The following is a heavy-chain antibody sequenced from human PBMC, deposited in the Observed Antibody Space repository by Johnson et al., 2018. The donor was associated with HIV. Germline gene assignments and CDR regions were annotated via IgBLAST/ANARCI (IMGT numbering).Heavy chain of an antibody. Sequence: EVHLVESGGGVVQPGRSLRLSCAASGFTFSSYAMHWVRQAPGKGLEWVANIKQDGSEKYYVDSVKGRFTISRDDSKNTLYLQMNSLKTEDTAVYYCTTDLIRRYYGSGLRDAFDIWGQGTMVTVSS. CDR2: IKQDGSEK. V-gene: IGHV3-7*03. J-gene: IGHJ3*02. CDR1: GFTFSSYA. CDR3: TTDLIRRYYGSGLRDAFDI. D-gene: IGHD3-10*01.